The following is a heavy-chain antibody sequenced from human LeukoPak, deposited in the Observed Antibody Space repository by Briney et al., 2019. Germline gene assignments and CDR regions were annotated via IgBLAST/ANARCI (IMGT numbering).Heavy chain of an antibody. CDR3: ARDREIDY. CDR1: GFTFSNYE. Sequence: PGGSLRLSCAASGFTFSNYEMNWVRQTPGKGLEWVSYISSSGSTIYYADSVKGRFTISRDNANNSLFLQMNSLRAEDTAVYYCARDREIDYWGQGTLVTVSS. CDR2: ISSSGSTI. V-gene: IGHV3-48*03. D-gene: IGHD3-10*01. J-gene: IGHJ4*02.